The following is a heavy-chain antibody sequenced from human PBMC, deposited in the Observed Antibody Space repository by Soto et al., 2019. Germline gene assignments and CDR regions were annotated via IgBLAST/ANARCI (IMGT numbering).Heavy chain of an antibody. D-gene: IGHD1-26*01. CDR2: ISTSGSTI. Sequence: GGSLRLSCAASGFAFSSYEMNWVRQAPGKGLEWVPYISTSGSTIYYADSVKGRFTISRDNAKNSLYLQVNSLRAEDTAVYYCARETGGAPNYWGQGTLVTVS. CDR3: ARETGGAPNY. CDR1: GFAFSSYE. J-gene: IGHJ4*02. V-gene: IGHV3-48*03.